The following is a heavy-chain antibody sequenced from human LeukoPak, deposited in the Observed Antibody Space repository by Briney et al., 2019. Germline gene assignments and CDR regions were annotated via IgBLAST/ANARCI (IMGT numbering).Heavy chain of an antibody. D-gene: IGHD1-26*01. CDR1: GYTFTNYG. Sequence: HVASVKVSCKASGYTFTNYGISWVRQAPGQGLEWMGWISAYNGNTDYAQKLQGRVTMTTDTSTSTAYMELRSLRSDDTAVYYCTRGRKIEWELQVFDYWGQGTLVTVSS. J-gene: IGHJ4*02. CDR2: ISAYNGNT. V-gene: IGHV1-18*01. CDR3: TRGRKIEWELQVFDY.